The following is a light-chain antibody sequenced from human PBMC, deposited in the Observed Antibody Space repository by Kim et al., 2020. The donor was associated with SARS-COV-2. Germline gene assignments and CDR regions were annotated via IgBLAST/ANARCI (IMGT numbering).Light chain of an antibody. CDR2: GAS. J-gene: IGKJ3*01. Sequence: SRGERAALACRASQIVSSSYLAWYQQKPGQAPRLLIYGASSRATGIPDRFRGSGSGTDFTLTISRLEPEDFAVYYCQQYGRSPFTFGPGTKVDIK. CDR1: QIVSSSY. V-gene: IGKV3-20*01. CDR3: QQYGRSPFT.